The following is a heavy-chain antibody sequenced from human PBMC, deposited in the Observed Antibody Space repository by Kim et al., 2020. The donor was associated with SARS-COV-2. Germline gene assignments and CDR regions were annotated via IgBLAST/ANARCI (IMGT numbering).Heavy chain of an antibody. Sequence: SRVTISVDKSKNQFSLKLSSVTAADTAVYYCARATYSSGWSEYYYYGMDVWGQGTTVTVSS. V-gene: IGHV4-4*02. CDR3: ARATYSSGWSEYYYYGMDV. D-gene: IGHD6-19*01. J-gene: IGHJ6*02.